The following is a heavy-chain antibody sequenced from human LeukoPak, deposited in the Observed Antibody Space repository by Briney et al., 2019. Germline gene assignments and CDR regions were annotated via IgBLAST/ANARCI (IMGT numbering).Heavy chain of an antibody. CDR3: ASGGSSIAAAGWY. Sequence: PGRSLRLSCAASGVTFSSYAMHWVRQAPGKGLEWVAVISYDGSNKYYADSVKGRFTISRDNSKNTLYLQMNSLRAEDTAVYYCASGGSSIAAAGWYWGQGSLVTVSS. CDR2: ISYDGSNK. D-gene: IGHD6-13*01. CDR1: GVTFSSYA. J-gene: IGHJ4*02. V-gene: IGHV3-30*04.